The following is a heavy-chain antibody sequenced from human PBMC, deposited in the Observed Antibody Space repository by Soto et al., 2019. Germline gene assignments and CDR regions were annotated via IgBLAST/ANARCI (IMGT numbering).Heavy chain of an antibody. CDR1: GFAFSDYP. Sequence: EVHLLESGGGVVQPGKSLKISCATSGFAFSDYPMTWVRQPPGQGLEWVSGISASGEKPYYADSGKGRFTISSDNSKNTLSLQMNSLRVYDTGIYCCAKLEWLEFVVDYWGQGTLVTVS. V-gene: IGHV3-23*01. CDR2: ISASGEKP. J-gene: IGHJ4*02. D-gene: IGHD6-19*01. CDR3: AKLEWLEFVVDY.